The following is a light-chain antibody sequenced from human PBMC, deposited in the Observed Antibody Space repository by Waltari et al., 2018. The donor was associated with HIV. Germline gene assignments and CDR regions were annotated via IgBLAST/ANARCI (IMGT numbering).Light chain of an antibody. J-gene: IGKJ4*01. V-gene: IGKV3-11*01. CDR2: DAS. CDR1: QSVDTY. CDR3: QQRSNGLT. Sequence: ELVLTQSPAILPLSPGERVTLSCRASQSVDTYLAWYQQKPGQAPRLLIYDASNRATGIPARFSGSGSGTDFALNISGLEPEDFAVYYCQQRSNGLTFGGGTKVEI.